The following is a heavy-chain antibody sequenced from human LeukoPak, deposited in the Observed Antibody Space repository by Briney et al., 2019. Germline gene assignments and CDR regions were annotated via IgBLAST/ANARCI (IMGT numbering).Heavy chain of an antibody. CDR1: GYTFTSYD. CDR2: MNPNSGNT. V-gene: IGHV1-8*01. CDR3: ARVKDSSSWYWYYYYMDV. D-gene: IGHD6-13*01. J-gene: IGHJ6*03. Sequence: ASVKASCKASGYTFTSYDINWVRQATGQGLEWMGWMNPNSGNTGYAQKFQGRVTMTRNTSISTAYMELSSLRSEDTAVYYCARVKDSSSWYWYYYYMDVWGKGTTVTVSS.